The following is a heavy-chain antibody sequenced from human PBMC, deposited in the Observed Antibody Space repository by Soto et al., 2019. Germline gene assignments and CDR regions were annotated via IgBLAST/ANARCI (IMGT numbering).Heavy chain of an antibody. Sequence: QVQLQESGPGLVKPSQTLSLTCTVSGGSISSGGFYWSWIRQHPGRGLEWIGYITYSGSTYYNPSLKSRVTISVDTSKNQFPLKLSSVTAADTAVYYCARVTVTTFPWFDPWGQGTLVTVSS. CDR1: GGSISSGGFY. CDR2: ITYSGST. J-gene: IGHJ5*02. V-gene: IGHV4-31*03. D-gene: IGHD4-17*01. CDR3: ARVTVTTFPWFDP.